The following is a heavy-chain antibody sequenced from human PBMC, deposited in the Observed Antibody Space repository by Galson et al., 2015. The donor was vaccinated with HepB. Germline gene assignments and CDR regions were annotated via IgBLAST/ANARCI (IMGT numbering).Heavy chain of an antibody. Sequence: CAISGDSVSSNSAAWNWIRQSPSRGLEWLGRTYYRSKWYNDYAVSVKSRITINPDTSKNQFSLKLSSVTAADTAVYYCARDSIVYYYDSHWYFDLWGRGTLVTVSS. CDR3: ARDSIVYYYDSHWYFDL. D-gene: IGHD3-22*01. V-gene: IGHV6-1*01. J-gene: IGHJ2*01. CDR2: TYYRSKWYN. CDR1: GDSVSSNSAA.